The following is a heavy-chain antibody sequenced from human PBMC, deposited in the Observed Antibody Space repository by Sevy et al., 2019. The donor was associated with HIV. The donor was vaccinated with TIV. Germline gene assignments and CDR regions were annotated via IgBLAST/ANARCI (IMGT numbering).Heavy chain of an antibody. CDR1: GGSICSYY. D-gene: IGHD3-16*01. V-gene: IGHV4-59*01. Sequence: SETLSLTCTVSGGSICSYYWSWIRQPPGKGLEWIGYIYYSGSTNYNPSLKSRVTISVDTSKNQFSLKLSSVTAADTAVYYCARSWGYYYYYGMDVWGQGTTVTVSS. CDR2: IYYSGST. J-gene: IGHJ6*02. CDR3: ARSWGYYYYYGMDV.